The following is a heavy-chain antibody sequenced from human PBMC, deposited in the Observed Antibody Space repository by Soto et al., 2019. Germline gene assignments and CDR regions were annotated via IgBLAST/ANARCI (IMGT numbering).Heavy chain of an antibody. CDR3: AREERKGIISWFDP. Sequence: SETLSLTCTVSGGSVSGVDYFWSWIRQSPGKGLEWIGYIYYTGITHLNPSLKSRLTMAVDTSKNEFSLKLASVSAADTAVYFCAREERKGIISWFDPWGQGTPVTVSS. V-gene: IGHV4-30-4*01. CDR2: IYYTGIT. J-gene: IGHJ5*02. D-gene: IGHD2-21*01. CDR1: GGSVSGVDYF.